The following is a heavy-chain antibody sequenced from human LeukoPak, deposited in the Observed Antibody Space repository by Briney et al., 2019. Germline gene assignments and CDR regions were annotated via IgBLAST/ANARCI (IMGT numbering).Heavy chain of an antibody. V-gene: IGHV4-59*01. CDR2: IYYSGST. CDR1: GGSISSYY. J-gene: IGHJ4*02. CDR3: ARASSNYPLYYFDY. D-gene: IGHD4-11*01. Sequence: SETLSLTCIVSGGSISSYYWSWIRQPPGKGLEWIGYIYYSGSTNYNPSLKSRVTISVDTSKNQFSLKLSSVTAADTAVYYCARASSNYPLYYFDYWGQGTLVTVSS.